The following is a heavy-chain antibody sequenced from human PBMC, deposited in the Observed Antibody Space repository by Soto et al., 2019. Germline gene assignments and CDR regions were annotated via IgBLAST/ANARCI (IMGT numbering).Heavy chain of an antibody. Sequence: EVQLVESGGGLVQPGGSLRLSCAASGFTFSSYWMSWVRQAPGKGLEWVANIKQDGSEKYYVDSVKGRFTISRDNAKNSLYLQMNSLRAEDTAVYYCARDAPYCSGGSCFYYYYYYGMDVWGQGTTVTVSS. CDR1: GFTFSSYW. J-gene: IGHJ6*02. D-gene: IGHD2-15*01. V-gene: IGHV3-7*01. CDR2: IKQDGSEK. CDR3: ARDAPYCSGGSCFYYYYYYGMDV.